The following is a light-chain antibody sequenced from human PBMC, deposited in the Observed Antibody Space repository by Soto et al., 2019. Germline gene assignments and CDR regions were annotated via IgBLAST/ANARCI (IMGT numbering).Light chain of an antibody. CDR1: SGHSSYA. Sequence: QPVLTQSPSASASLGASVKLTCTLSSGHSSYAIAWHQQQPEKGPRYLMKLNSDGSHRKGDGIPDRFSGSSSGAERYLTISSLQXEXEADYYCQTWGTGIHWVFGGGTKL. V-gene: IGLV4-69*01. J-gene: IGLJ3*02. CDR3: QTWGTGIHWV. CDR2: LNSDGSH.